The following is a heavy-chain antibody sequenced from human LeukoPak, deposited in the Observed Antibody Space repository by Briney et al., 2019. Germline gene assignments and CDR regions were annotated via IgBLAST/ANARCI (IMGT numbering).Heavy chain of an antibody. CDR3: TTATSY. J-gene: IGHJ4*02. V-gene: IGHV3-15*01. CDR2: IKSKTYGGTT. Sequence: GGSLRLSCAASGFTFSNAWMSWVRQAPGKGLEWVGRIKSKTYGGTTDYAAPVKGRFTISRDDSKDTVYLEMNSLKTEDTAVYYRTTATSYWGQGSLVTVSS. CDR1: GFTFSNAW.